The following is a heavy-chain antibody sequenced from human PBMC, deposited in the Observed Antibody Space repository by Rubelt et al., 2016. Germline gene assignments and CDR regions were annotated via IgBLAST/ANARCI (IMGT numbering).Heavy chain of an antibody. D-gene: IGHD6-13*01. J-gene: IGHJ4*02. V-gene: IGHV1-69*01. CDR2: IIPIFGTA. CDR3: ARVAAAATNLDY. CDR1: GGTFSSYA. Sequence: QVQLVQSGAEVKKPGSSVKVSCKASGGTFSSYAISWLRQAPGHGLEWMGGIIPIFGTANYAQKFQGRVTITAEESTSRAYKGLISLRSEDTDVYCCARVAAAATNLDYLGQGTLVTASS.